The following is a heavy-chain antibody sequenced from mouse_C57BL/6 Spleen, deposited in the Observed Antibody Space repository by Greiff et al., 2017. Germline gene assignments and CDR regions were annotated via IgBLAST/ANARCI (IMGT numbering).Heavy chain of an antibody. V-gene: IGHV5-17*01. D-gene: IGHD1-3*01. CDR2: ISSGSSTI. CDR1: GFTFSDYG. CDR3: ADNTWAMDY. Sequence: EVMLVESGGGLVKPGGSLKLSCAASGFTFSDYGMHWVRQAPEKGLEWVAYISSGSSTIYYAETVKGRFTISRDNAKNTLFLQMTSLRSDDTAMYYCADNTWAMDYGGQGTSVTVAS. J-gene: IGHJ4*01.